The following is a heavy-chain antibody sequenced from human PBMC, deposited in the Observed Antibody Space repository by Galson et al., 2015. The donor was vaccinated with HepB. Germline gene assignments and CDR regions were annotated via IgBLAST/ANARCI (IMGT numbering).Heavy chain of an antibody. CDR1: GYTFTGYY. J-gene: IGHJ5*02. D-gene: IGHD6-13*01. CDR2: INPDTGST. Sequence: SVTVSCKASGYTFTGYYMHWVRQAPGQGLEWMGWINPDTGSTNYAQKLQGRVIMTRDTSISTAYMELSRLRSDDTAVYYCARESAAAGLSSWFDPWGQGTLVTVS. V-gene: IGHV1-2*02. CDR3: ARESAAAGLSSWFDP.